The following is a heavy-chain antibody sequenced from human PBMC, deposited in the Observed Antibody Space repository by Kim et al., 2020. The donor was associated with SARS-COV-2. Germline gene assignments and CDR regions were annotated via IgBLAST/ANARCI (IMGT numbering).Heavy chain of an antibody. CDR3: ARDWAGRGGRDRSAFDI. D-gene: IGHD6-19*01. CDR2: IIGILGIA. V-gene: IGHV1-69*04. Sequence: SVKVSCKASGCTFSSYTISWVRQAPGQGLEWMGRIIGILGIANYAQKFQGRVTITADKSTSTAYMELSSLRSEDTAVYYCARDWAGRGGRDRSAFDIWGQGTMVTVSS. CDR1: GCTFSSYT. J-gene: IGHJ3*02.